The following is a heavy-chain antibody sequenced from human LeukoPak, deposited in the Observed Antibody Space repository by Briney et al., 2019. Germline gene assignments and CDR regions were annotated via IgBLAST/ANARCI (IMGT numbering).Heavy chain of an antibody. CDR2: IYSSGSTSGST. CDR1: GGSISSYY. V-gene: IGHV4-4*07. Sequence: PSETLSLTCTVSGGSISSYYWSWIRQPAGKGLEWIGRIYSSGSTSGSTNYNPSLKSRDTMSVDTSKNQFSLKLSSVTAADTAVYYCARGEGASSGWYSVWYNWFDPWGQGTLVTVSS. J-gene: IGHJ5*02. D-gene: IGHD6-19*01. CDR3: ARGEGASSGWYSVWYNWFDP.